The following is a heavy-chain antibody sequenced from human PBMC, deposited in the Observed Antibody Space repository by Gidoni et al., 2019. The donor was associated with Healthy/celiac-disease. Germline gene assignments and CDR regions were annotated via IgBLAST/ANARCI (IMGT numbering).Heavy chain of an antibody. J-gene: IGHJ4*02. CDR3: ARGTLASTVTTPLHY. D-gene: IGHD4-4*01. V-gene: IGHV1-69*01. CDR1: GGTFTSYA. Sequence: QVQLVQSGAEAKKPGPSVKVSCKASGGTFTSYASSWVRQAPGQGLEWMGWIIPIYGTANYAQKFQGRGTITADESTSTAYMELSSLSSEDTAVYYCARGTLASTVTTPLHYWGQGTLVTVSS. CDR2: IIPIYGTA.